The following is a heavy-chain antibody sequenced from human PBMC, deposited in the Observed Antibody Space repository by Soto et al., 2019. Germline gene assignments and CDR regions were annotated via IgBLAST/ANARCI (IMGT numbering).Heavy chain of an antibody. CDR3: ARHPGYSYGLFDY. CDR1: GFTISSYA. J-gene: IGHJ4*02. Sequence: QVQLVESGGGVVQPGRSLRLSCAASGFTISSYAMHWVRQAPGKGLEWVAVISYDGSNKYYADSVKGRFTISRDNSKNTLYLQMNSLRAEDTPVYYCARHPGYSYGLFDYWGQGTLVTVSS. V-gene: IGHV3-30-3*01. D-gene: IGHD5-18*01. CDR2: ISYDGSNK.